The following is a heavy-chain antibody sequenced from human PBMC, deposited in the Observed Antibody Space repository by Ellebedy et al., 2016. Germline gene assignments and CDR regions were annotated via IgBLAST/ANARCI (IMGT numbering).Heavy chain of an antibody. CDR3: ARGYYYDSSGELDYFDY. D-gene: IGHD3-22*01. CDR1: GFTFSSYW. Sequence: GGSLRLSCAASGFTFSSYWMSWVRQAPGKGLEWVANIKQDGSEKYYVDSVKGRFTISRDNAKNSLYLQMNSLRAEDTAVYYCARGYYYDSSGELDYFDYWGQGTLVTVSS. J-gene: IGHJ4*02. V-gene: IGHV3-7*04. CDR2: IKQDGSEK.